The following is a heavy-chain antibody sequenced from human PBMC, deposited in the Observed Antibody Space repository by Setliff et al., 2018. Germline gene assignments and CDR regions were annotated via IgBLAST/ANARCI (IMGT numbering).Heavy chain of an antibody. CDR2: IIPMFETP. CDR1: GGSFTGNS. V-gene: IGHV1-69*13. Sequence: SVKVSCKASGGSFTGNSITWVRQAPGQGLEWLGEIIPMFETPNYAHRFQGRVTITADESTTTAYMELSSLRSDDTAVYYCATEGLGYSSWEYWGQGTLVTVSS. D-gene: IGHD4-4*01. J-gene: IGHJ4*02. CDR3: ATEGLGYSSWEY.